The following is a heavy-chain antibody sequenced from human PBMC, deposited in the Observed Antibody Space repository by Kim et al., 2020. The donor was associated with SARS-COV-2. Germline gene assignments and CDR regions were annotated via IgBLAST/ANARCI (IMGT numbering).Heavy chain of an antibody. D-gene: IGHD3-10*01. CDR1: GFTFSSYG. V-gene: IGHV3-33*01. CDR2: IWYDGSNK. CDR3: ARLYYYGSGAGMDV. J-gene: IGHJ6*02. Sequence: GGSLRLSCAASGFTFSSYGMHWVRQAPGKGLEWVAVIWYDGSNKYYADSVKGRFTISRDNSKNTLYLQMNSLRAGDTAVYYCARLYYYGSGAGMDVWGQGTTVTVSS.